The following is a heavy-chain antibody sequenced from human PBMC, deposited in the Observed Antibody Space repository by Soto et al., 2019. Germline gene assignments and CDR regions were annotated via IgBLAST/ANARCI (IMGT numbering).Heavy chain of an antibody. J-gene: IGHJ4*02. V-gene: IGHV3-53*04. CDR2: IYSGGST. Sequence: EVQLVESGGGLVQPGGSLRLSCAASGFNVSNNYMSWVRQAPGKGLEWVSVIYSGGSTYYADSVKGRFTISSHNSKNTVYLQMNSLRAEDTAVYYCVREVGDWGQGTLVTVSS. CDR1: GFNVSNNY. CDR3: VREVGD. D-gene: IGHD3-10*01.